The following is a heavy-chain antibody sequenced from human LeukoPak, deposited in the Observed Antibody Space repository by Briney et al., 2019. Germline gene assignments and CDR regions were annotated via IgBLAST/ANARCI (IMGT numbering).Heavy chain of an antibody. CDR3: ARETKIYYDSNFDY. CDR1: GGSFSGYY. Sequence: SETLSLTCAVYGGSFSGYYWSWIRQPPGKGLEWIGEINHSGSTNYNPSLKSRVTISVDTSKNQFSLKLSSVTAADTAVYYCARETKIYYDSNFDYWGQGTLVTVSS. CDR2: INHSGST. V-gene: IGHV4-34*01. J-gene: IGHJ4*02. D-gene: IGHD3-22*01.